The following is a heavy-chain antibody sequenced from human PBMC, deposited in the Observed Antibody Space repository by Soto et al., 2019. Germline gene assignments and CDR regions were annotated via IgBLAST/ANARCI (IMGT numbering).Heavy chain of an antibody. V-gene: IGHV1-18*01. CDR3: ARDEGLELRRNGMDV. D-gene: IGHD1-7*01. Sequence: ASVKVSCKASGYTFNSYGISWVRQAPGQGLEWMGWISAYNGNTNYAQKLQGRVTMTTDTSTSTAYMELRSLRSDDTAVYYCARDEGLELRRNGMDVWGQGTTVTVSS. CDR1: GYTFNSYG. CDR2: ISAYNGNT. J-gene: IGHJ6*02.